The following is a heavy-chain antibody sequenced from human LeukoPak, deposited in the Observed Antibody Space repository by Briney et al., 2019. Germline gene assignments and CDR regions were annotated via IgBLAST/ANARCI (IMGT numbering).Heavy chain of an antibody. Sequence: GASVKVSCKASGDTFTSYDINWVRQATGQGLEWMGWMSPNSGNTGYAQKSQGRVTMTRDPSIGTAYMELSSLGFEDTAVYFCARNLYGTGEFDYWGQGTLVTVSS. J-gene: IGHJ4*02. D-gene: IGHD7-27*01. CDR1: GDTFTSYD. CDR2: MSPNSGNT. CDR3: ARNLYGTGEFDY. V-gene: IGHV1-8*01.